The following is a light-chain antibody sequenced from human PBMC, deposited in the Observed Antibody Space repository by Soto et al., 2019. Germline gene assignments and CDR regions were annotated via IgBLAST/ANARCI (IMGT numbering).Light chain of an antibody. Sequence: EIVMTQSPATLSVSPGERATLSCRASQTVSSNLAWYQHKPGQAPRLLIYGASTRATGIPARFSGSGSGTEFTLTISSLQSEDFAVYCCQQYNNWPVTFGQGTRLEI. V-gene: IGKV3-15*01. J-gene: IGKJ5*01. CDR3: QQYNNWPVT. CDR1: QTVSSN. CDR2: GAS.